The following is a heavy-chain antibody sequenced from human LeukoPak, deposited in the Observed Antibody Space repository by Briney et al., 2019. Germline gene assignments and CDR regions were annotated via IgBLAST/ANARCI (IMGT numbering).Heavy chain of an antibody. CDR3: ATRYYDFWSGFYNFGY. Sequence: PSETLSLTCAVYGGSFSGYYWSWIRQPPGKGLEWIGEINHSGSTNYNPSLKSRVTISVDTSKNQFSLKLSPVTAADTALYYCATRYYDFWSGFYNFGYWGQGTLVTVSS. CDR1: GGSFSGYY. CDR2: INHSGST. V-gene: IGHV4-34*01. J-gene: IGHJ4*02. D-gene: IGHD3-3*01.